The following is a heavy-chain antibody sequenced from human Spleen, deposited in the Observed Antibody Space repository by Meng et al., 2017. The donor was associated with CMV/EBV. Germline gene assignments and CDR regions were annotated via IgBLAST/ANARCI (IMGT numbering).Heavy chain of an antibody. CDR1: GHTFTDHY. CDR3: ARGDSNLDY. D-gene: IGHD3-22*01. V-gene: IGHV1-2*06. Sequence: QVQLVQSGAEVKQPGASVKVSCKTSGHTFTDHYIHWVRQAPGQGLEWMGRINPNSGGTDYAQKLQGRVSVTRDTSITTAYMELSRLQSDDTAVFYCARGDSNLDYWGQGTLVTVSS. CDR2: INPNSGGT. J-gene: IGHJ4*02.